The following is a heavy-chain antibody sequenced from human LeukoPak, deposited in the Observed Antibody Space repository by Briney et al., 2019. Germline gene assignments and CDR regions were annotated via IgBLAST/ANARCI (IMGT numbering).Heavy chain of an antibody. J-gene: IGHJ4*02. CDR2: ISGSGGTK. D-gene: IGHD6-25*01. V-gene: IGHV3-23*01. Sequence: PGGSLRLSCAASGFTFSRYAMSWVRQAPGKGLEWVSAISGSGGTKYYAHSVKGRFTISRDNAKNSLYLKLNSLRDEDTAVYYCASSRAAARTMYYFAYWGQGTLVTVSS. CDR3: ASSRAAARTMYYFAY. CDR1: GFTFSRYA.